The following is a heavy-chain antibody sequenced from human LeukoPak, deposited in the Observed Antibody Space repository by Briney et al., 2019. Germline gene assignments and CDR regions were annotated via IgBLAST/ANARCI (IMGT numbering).Heavy chain of an antibody. Sequence: SQTLSPTCTVSGGSISSHYWSWIRQPPGKGLEWIGYIYYSGSTYYNPSLRSRVTISVDTSKNLFSLKLSSVTAADTAVYYCARVQRPLDGADYWGQGTLVTVSS. CDR1: GGSISSHY. CDR3: ARVQRPLDGADY. J-gene: IGHJ4*02. D-gene: IGHD1-1*01. CDR2: IYYSGST. V-gene: IGHV4-59*11.